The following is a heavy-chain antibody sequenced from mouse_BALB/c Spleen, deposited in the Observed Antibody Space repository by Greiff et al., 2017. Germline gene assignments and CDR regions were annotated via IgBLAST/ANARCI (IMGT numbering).Heavy chain of an antibody. CDR1: GFSLTSYD. D-gene: IGHD2-3*01. CDR2: IWTGGGT. Sequence: VQLVESGPGLVAPSQSLSITCTVSGFSLTSYDISWIRQPPGKGLEWLGVIWTGGGTNYNSAFMSRLSISKDNSKSQVFLKMNSLQTDDTAIYYCVRDDGYAMDYWGQGTSVTVSS. CDR3: VRDDGYAMDY. V-gene: IGHV2-9-2*01. J-gene: IGHJ4*01.